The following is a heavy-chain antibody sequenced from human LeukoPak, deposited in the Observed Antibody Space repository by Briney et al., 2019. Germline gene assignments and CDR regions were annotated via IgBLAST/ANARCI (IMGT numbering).Heavy chain of an antibody. CDR2: ITSDGSST. D-gene: IGHD3-10*01. CDR3: ARDGGDDAFDI. Sequence: GGSLRLSCAASGFTFSSYWMHWVRQAPGKGLVWVSRITSDGSSTSYADSVKGRFTISRDNAKNTLYLQMNSLRAEDTAVYYCARDGGDDAFDIWGQGTIVTVSS. CDR1: GFTFSSYW. J-gene: IGHJ3*02. V-gene: IGHV3-74*01.